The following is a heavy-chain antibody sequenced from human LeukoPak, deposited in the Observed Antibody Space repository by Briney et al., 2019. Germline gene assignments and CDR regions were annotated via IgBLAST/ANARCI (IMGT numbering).Heavy chain of an antibody. CDR2: INPNSGGT. CDR1: EYTFTGYY. Sequence: ASVKVSCKASEYTFTGYYMHWVRQAPGQGLEWMGWINPNSGGTNYAQKFQGRVTMTRDTSISTAYMELSRLRSDDTAVYYCARDPPVDYGDYVGDAFDIWGQGTMVTVSS. J-gene: IGHJ3*02. V-gene: IGHV1-2*02. D-gene: IGHD4-17*01. CDR3: ARDPPVDYGDYVGDAFDI.